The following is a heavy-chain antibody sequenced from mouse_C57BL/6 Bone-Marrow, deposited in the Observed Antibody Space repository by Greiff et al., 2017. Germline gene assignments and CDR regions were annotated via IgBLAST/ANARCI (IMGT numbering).Heavy chain of an antibody. CDR3: ARNPLYYYGSSRYYFDY. Sequence: QVQLKQSGAELVKPGASVKISCKASGYAFSSYWMNWVKQRPGKGLEWIGQIYPGDGDTNYNGKFKGKATLTADKSSSTAYMQLSSLTSEDSAVYFCARNPLYYYGSSRYYFDYWGQGTTLTVSA. J-gene: IGHJ2*01. CDR1: GYAFSSYW. CDR2: IYPGDGDT. D-gene: IGHD1-1*01. V-gene: IGHV1-80*01.